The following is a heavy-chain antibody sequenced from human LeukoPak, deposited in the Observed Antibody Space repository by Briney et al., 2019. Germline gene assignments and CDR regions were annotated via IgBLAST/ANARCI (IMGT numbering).Heavy chain of an antibody. CDR2: ISYDGSNK. CDR1: GFTFSSYA. J-gene: IGHJ4*02. V-gene: IGHV3-30-3*01. CDR3: ARGSHIVVVTAMDY. D-gene: IGHD2-21*02. Sequence: GGSLRLSCAASGFTFSSYAMHWVRQAPGKGLGWVVDISYDGSNKYYADSVKGRFTISRDNSKNTLYLQMNSLRAEDTAVYYCARGSHIVVVTAMDYWGQGTLVTVSS.